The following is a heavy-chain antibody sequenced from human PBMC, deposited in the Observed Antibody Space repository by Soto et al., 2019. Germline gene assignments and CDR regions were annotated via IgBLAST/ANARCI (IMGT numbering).Heavy chain of an antibody. CDR3: AKGRGGSGSLTPRVDF. V-gene: IGHV3-23*01. CDR2: ISGGGDTT. Sequence: EVQLLESGGGLVQPGGSLRLSCAASGFTFNNYAMTWVRQAPGKGLEWVSAISGGGDTTSYADSVKGRFTVCRDGSKTTLYLQMSSLRAEDTALYYCAKGRGGSGSLTPRVDFWGQGTLVTVSS. CDR1: GFTFNNYA. D-gene: IGHD3-10*01. J-gene: IGHJ4*02.